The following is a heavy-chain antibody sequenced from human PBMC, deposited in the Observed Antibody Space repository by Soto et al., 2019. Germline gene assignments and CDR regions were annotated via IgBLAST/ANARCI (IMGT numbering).Heavy chain of an antibody. Sequence: EVQLLESGGGSVQPGGSLRLSCAASGFIFSNYAMSWVRQAPGKGLEWVSAISGSGGSTYYADSVKGRFTISRDNAKNSLYLQMNSLRAEDTAVYYCARSKAGVWSATSADYWGQGTLVTVSS. V-gene: IGHV3-23*01. CDR2: ISGSGGST. CDR3: ARSKAGVWSATSADY. J-gene: IGHJ4*02. CDR1: GFIFSNYA. D-gene: IGHD2-8*02.